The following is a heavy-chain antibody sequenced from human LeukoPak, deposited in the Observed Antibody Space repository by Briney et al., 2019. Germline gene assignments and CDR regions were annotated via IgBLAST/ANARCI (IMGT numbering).Heavy chain of an antibody. CDR2: INPNSGGT. J-gene: IGHJ4*02. CDR1: GYTFTGYY. CDR3: ARDLGSGDYCFDY. Sequence: ASVKVSCKASGYTFTGYYMHWVRQAPGQGLEWMGWINPNSGGTNYAQKFQGWVTMTRDTSISTAYMELSRLRSDDTAVYYCARDLGSGDYCFDYWGQGTLVTVSS. D-gene: IGHD6-19*01. V-gene: IGHV1-2*04.